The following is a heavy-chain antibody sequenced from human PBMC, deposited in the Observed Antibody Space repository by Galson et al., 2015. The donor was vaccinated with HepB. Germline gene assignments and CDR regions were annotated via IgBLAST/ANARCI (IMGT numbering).Heavy chain of an antibody. V-gene: IGHV3-23*01. CDR3: ARWRGAQSEFDH. CDR1: GFIFTNYG. J-gene: IGHJ4*02. Sequence: SLRLSCAASGFIFTNYGMAWVRQAPGKGLEWVPHLTSGGETEDAESVKGRFTISRDSSKRTLYLQMNSLRVEDTAIYYCARWRGAQSEFDHWGQGTLVTVSS. D-gene: IGHD3-3*01. CDR2: LTSGGET.